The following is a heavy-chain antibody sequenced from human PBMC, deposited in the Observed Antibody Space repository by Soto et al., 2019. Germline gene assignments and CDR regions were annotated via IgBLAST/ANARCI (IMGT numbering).Heavy chain of an antibody. CDR3: ARSSTP. J-gene: IGHJ5*02. Sequence: QVQLQESGPGLVKPSQTLSLTCTVSGGSISSGGYYWSWIRQHPGKGLEWIGYIDYRCSTYYNPSLKSRVTISLDTSKNQFSRKLSSVTAAGTDVCYCARSSTPWGQGTLVTVSS. V-gene: IGHV4-31*03. CDR1: GGSISSGGYY. CDR2: IDYRCST. D-gene: IGHD2-2*01.